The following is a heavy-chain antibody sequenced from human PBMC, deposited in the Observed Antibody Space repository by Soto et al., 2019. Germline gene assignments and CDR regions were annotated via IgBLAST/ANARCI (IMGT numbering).Heavy chain of an antibody. V-gene: IGHV4-38-2*01. D-gene: IGHD3-22*01. Sequence: NPSETLSLTCAVSGYSISSGYYCGWIRQPPGTGLEWIGSIYHSGSTYYNPSLKSRVTISVDTSKNQFSLKMSSVTAADTAVYYCSRGYDSSGYHGYWGQGTLVTVSS. CDR3: SRGYDSSGYHGY. CDR1: GYSISSGYY. CDR2: IYHSGST. J-gene: IGHJ4*02.